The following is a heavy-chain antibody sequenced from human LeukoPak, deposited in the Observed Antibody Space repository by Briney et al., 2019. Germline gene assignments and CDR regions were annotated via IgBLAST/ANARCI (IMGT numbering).Heavy chain of an antibody. CDR2: INHRGST. J-gene: IGHJ3*01. V-gene: IGHV4-34*01. D-gene: IGHD4-17*01. CDR3: ARAPYGVYDGAFDV. Sequence: SETLSLTCAVSGGSFSGYYWSCIRQPPGKGLEWIGEINHRGSTHYNPSLRSGVTISVDTSKNHYSMKMSSVSAADTALYYCARAPYGVYDGAFDVGSEPTIITASS. CDR1: GGSFSGYY.